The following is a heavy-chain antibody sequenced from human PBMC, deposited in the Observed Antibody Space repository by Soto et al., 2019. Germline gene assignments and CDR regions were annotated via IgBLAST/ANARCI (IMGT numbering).Heavy chain of an antibody. D-gene: IGHD6-13*01. V-gene: IGHV5-10-1*01. CDR3: ARIESIARNWFDP. CDR2: IDPVDSYV. CDR1: GSSFTNYW. J-gene: IGHJ5*02. Sequence: GESLKISCKTSGSSFTNYWISWVRHVPGKGLEWMGNIDPVDSYVNYSPSFQGHVTFSVDTSISTAFLHLSSLHASDSGTYFCARIESIARNWFDPWGEGTLVTVFS.